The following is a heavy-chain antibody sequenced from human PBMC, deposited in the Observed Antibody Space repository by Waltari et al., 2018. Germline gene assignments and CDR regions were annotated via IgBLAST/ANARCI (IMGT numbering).Heavy chain of an antibody. V-gene: IGHV4-38-2*01. J-gene: IGHJ4*02. CDR1: GYSISSGYY. D-gene: IGHD5-18*01. CDR2: IYHSGRT. CDR3: ASQSGYSYGFY. Sequence: QVQLQESGPGLVKPSETLSLTCAVSGYSISSGYYWGWIRQPPGKGMEWSGSIYHSGRTYYTRSLNSRVTIAVDTSKNTFSRKLSSVTAADTAVYYCASQSGYSYGFYWGQGTLVTVSS.